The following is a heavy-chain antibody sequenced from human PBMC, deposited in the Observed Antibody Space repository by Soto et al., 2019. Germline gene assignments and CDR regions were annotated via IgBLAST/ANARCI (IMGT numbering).Heavy chain of an antibody. J-gene: IGHJ5*02. CDR1: GGTFSSYA. V-gene: IGHV1-69*06. CDR2: IIPIFGTA. CDR3: ARVVAAGWFDP. Sequence: ASVKVSCKASGGTFSSYAISWVRQAPGQGLEWMGGIIPIFGTANYAQKFQGRVTITADKSTSTAYMELSSLRSEDTAVYCCARVVAAGWFDPWGQGTLVTVSS. D-gene: IGHD6-13*01.